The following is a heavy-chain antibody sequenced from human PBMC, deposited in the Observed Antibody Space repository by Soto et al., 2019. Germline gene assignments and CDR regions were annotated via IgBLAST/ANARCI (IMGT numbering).Heavy chain of an antibody. CDR3: AKTPNPLQPKYYSYGPEWVGMDV. D-gene: IGHD5-18*01. V-gene: IGHV3-23*01. CDR2: ISGSGGST. J-gene: IGHJ6*02. Sequence: GGSLRLSCAASGFTFSSYAMSWVRQAPGKGLEWVSAISGSGGSTYYADSVKGRFTISRDNSKNTLYLQMNSLRAEDTAVYYCAKTPNPLQPKYYSYGPEWVGMDVWGQGTTVTVSS. CDR1: GFTFSSYA.